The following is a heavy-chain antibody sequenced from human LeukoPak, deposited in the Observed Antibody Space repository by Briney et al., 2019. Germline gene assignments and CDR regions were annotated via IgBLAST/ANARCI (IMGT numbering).Heavy chain of an antibody. CDR2: INHSGST. V-gene: IGHV4-34*01. Sequence: SETLSLTCAVYGGSFSGYYWSWIRQPPGKGLEWIGEINHSGSTNYNPSLKSRVTISVDTSKNQFSLKLSSVTAADTAVYYCARGVSSGWYARRDYHFDYWGQGTLVTVSS. CDR1: GGSFSGYY. J-gene: IGHJ4*02. CDR3: ARGVSSGWYARRDYHFDY. D-gene: IGHD6-19*01.